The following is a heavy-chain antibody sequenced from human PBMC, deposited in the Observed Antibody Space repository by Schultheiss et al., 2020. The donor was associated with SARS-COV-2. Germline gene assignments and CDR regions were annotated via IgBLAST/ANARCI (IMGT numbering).Heavy chain of an antibody. CDR3: ARGERQLVFLT. V-gene: IGHV1-46*01. Sequence: ASVKVSCKASGYTFTSYGISWVRQAPGQGLEWMGWINPSGGSTSYAQKFQGRVTMTRDTSTSTVYMELSSLRSEDTAVYYCARGERQLVFLTWGQGTLVTVSS. D-gene: IGHD6-6*01. CDR1: GYTFTSYG. CDR2: INPSGGST. J-gene: IGHJ5*02.